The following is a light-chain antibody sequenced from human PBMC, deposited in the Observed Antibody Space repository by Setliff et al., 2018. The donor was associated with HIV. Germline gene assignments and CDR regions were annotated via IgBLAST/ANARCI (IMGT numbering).Light chain of an antibody. CDR3: MRYMVSGVWV. CDR2: RTN. V-gene: IGLV8-61*01. Sequence: QTVVTQEPSFSVSPGGTVTLTCGLTSGSVSANYYPSWYQQTPGQAPRMLIYRTNTRSSGVPDRFSGSILGHKAALTITGAQAHDEADYYCMRYMVSGVWVFGGGTKVTVL. J-gene: IGLJ3*02. CDR1: SGSVSANYY.